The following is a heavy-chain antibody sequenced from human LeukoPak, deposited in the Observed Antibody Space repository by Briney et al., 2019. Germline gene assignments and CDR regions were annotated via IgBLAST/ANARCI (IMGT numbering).Heavy chain of an antibody. Sequence: GALRLSCAASRFTFSTYSMNWVRQAPGKGLEWVSYISGNSGDTNYADSVKGRFTISRDNAENSLYLQMNSLRVEDTAVYYCARDPRTVRIWGQGTLVTVSS. CDR2: ISGNSGDT. CDR1: RFTFSTYS. D-gene: IGHD1-1*01. J-gene: IGHJ4*02. V-gene: IGHV3-21*05. CDR3: ARDPRTVRI.